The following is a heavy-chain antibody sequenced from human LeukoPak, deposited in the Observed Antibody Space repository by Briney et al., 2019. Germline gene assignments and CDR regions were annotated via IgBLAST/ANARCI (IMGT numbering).Heavy chain of an antibody. D-gene: IGHD1-26*01. J-gene: IGHJ4*02. V-gene: IGHV4-34*01. CDR3: ARGLWYSGSYSHSGEIDY. CDR1: GGSFSGYY. Sequence: SETLSLTCAVSGGSFSGYYWSWIRQPPGKGLEWIGEINHSGSTNYNPSLKSRVTISVDTSKNQFSLKLSSVTAADTAVYYCARGLWYSGSYSHSGEIDYWGQGTLVTVSS. CDR2: INHSGST.